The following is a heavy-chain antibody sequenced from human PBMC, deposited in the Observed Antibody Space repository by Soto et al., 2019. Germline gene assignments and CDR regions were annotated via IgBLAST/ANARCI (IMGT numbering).Heavy chain of an antibody. CDR3: ANNLWFGELSN. V-gene: IGHV3-23*01. D-gene: IGHD3-10*01. J-gene: IGHJ4*02. Sequence: EVQLLESGGGLVQPGGSLRLSCAASGFTFSSYAMSRVRQDPGKGLEWVSAISGSGGSTYYADSVKGRCTSSRDNSKDTLYLQLNSLRAEDTAVYYCANNLWFGELSNWGQGTLVTVSS. CDR1: GFTFSSYA. CDR2: ISGSGGST.